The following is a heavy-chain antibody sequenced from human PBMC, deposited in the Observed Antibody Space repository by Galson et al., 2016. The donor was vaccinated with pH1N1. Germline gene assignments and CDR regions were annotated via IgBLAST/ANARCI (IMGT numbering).Heavy chain of an antibody. V-gene: IGHV5-51*01. CDR3: ARLAGSGYKPRYFDL. Sequence: QSGAEVKKPGESVKISCKGSGYSFSTSWIGWVRQMPGKGLGWMGIIYPRDSDTHYSPSFQGQVTISADNSIITAYLQWSSLQASDTAIFFCARLAGSGYKPRYFDLWGRGTLVSVSS. D-gene: IGHD5-12*01. J-gene: IGHJ2*01. CDR1: GYSFSTSW. CDR2: IYPRDSDT.